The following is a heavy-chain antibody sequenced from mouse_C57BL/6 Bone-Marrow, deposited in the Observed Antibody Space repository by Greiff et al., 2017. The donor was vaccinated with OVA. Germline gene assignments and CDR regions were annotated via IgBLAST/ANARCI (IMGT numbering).Heavy chain of an antibody. CDR3: ARDGSSYDY. Sequence: VQLQQPGAELVKPGASVKMSCKASGYTFTSYWITWVKQRPGQGLEWIGDIYPGSGSTNYNEKFKSKATLTVETSSSTAYMQLSSLTSEDSAVYYCARDGSSYDYWGQGTTLTVSS. V-gene: IGHV1-55*01. CDR1: GYTFTSYW. D-gene: IGHD1-1*01. CDR2: IYPGSGST. J-gene: IGHJ2*01.